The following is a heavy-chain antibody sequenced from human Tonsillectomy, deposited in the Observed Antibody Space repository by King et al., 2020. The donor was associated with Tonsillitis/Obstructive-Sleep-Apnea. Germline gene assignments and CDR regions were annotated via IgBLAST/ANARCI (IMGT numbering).Heavy chain of an antibody. CDR1: GFTFSNAW. D-gene: IGHD1-26*01. Sequence: VQLVESGGGLVKPGGSLRLSCAASGFTFSNAWMNWVRQAPGKGLEWVGRIKSKTDGGTTDYAAPVKGRFTISRDDSKNTLYLQMNSLKTEDTAVYYCTSRIVGATTYRDYWGQGTLVTVSS. CDR2: IKSKTDGGTT. V-gene: IGHV3-15*07. CDR3: TSRIVGATTYRDY. J-gene: IGHJ4*02.